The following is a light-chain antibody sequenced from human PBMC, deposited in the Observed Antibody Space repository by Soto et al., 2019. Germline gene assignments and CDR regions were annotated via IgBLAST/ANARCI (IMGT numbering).Light chain of an antibody. CDR1: RSDVGSRDS. J-gene: IGLJ3*02. CDR3: ASYTAANTLV. V-gene: IGLV2-14*03. Sequence: QSVLTQPASVSGSLGQSIAISCTGTRSDVGSRDSVSWYQHHPGKAPKLIIYDVNVRPSGVPHRFSGSKSGNTASLTISGLQAEDEADYSCASYTAANTLVFGGGTKLTVL. CDR2: DVN.